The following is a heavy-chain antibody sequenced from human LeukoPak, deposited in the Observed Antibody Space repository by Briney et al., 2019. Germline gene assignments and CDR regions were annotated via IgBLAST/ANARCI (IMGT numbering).Heavy chain of an antibody. CDR2: IYHSGST. V-gene: IGHV4-38-2*01. CDR1: GYSISSGHY. CDR3: ARRLYSYGPFDY. Sequence: SETLSLTCAVSGYSISSGHYWGWIRQPPGKGLEWIGSIYHSGSTYYNPSLKSRVTISVDTSKNQFSLKLSSVTAADTAVYYCARRLYSYGPFDYWGQGTLVTVSS. D-gene: IGHD5-18*01. J-gene: IGHJ4*02.